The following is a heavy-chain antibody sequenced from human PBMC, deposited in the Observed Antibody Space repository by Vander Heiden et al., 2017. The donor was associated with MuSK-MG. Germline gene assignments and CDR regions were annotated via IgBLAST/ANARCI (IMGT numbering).Heavy chain of an antibody. V-gene: IGHV1-69*01. CDR1: GGTFSSYA. D-gene: IGHD3-22*01. CDR3: ARGYDSSGYPQYFQH. J-gene: IGHJ1*01. CDR2: IIPICGTA. Sequence: QVQLVQSGAAVKKPGSSVKVSCKASGGTFSSYAISWVRQAPGQGLEWMGGIIPICGTANYAQKFQGRVTITADESTSTAYMELSSLRSEDTAVYYCARGYDSSGYPQYFQHWGQGTLVTVSS.